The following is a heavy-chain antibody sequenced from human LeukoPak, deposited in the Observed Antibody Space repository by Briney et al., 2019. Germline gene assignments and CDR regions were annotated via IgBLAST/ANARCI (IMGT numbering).Heavy chain of an antibody. CDR2: MNPNSGNT. V-gene: IGHV1-8*02. CDR1: GGTFSSYA. D-gene: IGHD6-13*01. CDR3: ARGTFQQSPPDV. J-gene: IGHJ6*04. Sequence: ASVKVSCKASGGTFSSYAINWVRQATGQGLEWMGWMNPNSGNTGYAQKFQGRVTMTRNTSMSTAYMELSSLRSDDTAVYYCARGTFQQSPPDVWGKGTTVTVSS.